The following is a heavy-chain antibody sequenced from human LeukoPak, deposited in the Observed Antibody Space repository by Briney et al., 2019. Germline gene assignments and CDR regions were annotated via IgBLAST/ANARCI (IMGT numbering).Heavy chain of an antibody. V-gene: IGHV1-69*13. CDR2: ITPIFGTA. CDR3: ARGREGYYDSSGYYGY. Sequence: SVKVSCKASGYTFTGYYMHWVRQAPGQGLEWMGGITPIFGTANYAQKFQGRVTITADESTSTAYMELSSLRSEDTAVYYCARGREGYYDSSGYYGYWGQGTLVTVSS. CDR1: GYTFTGYY. D-gene: IGHD3-22*01. J-gene: IGHJ4*02.